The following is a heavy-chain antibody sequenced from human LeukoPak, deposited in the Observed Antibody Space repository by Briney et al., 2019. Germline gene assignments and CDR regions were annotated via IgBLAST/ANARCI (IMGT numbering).Heavy chain of an antibody. CDR2: IKQDGSEK. CDR1: GFTFSSYC. V-gene: IGHV3-7*01. D-gene: IGHD3-3*01. CDR3: ARSAINDFWNGYYHVDY. J-gene: IGHJ4*02. Sequence: SGGTLRLSCAVSGFTFSSYCVSGVRQARGEGREWVANIKQDGSEKFCADSVKGRFTISRDNAKTSLYLQMNSLRAEDKAVYYCARSAINDFWNGYYHVDYWGQGTLVTVSS.